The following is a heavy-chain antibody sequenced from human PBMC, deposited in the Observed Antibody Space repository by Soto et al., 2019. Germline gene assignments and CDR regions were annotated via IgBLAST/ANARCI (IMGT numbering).Heavy chain of an antibody. CDR3: VRGGDWLFDY. J-gene: IGHJ4*02. V-gene: IGHV4-4*02. CDR2: IHHRKGA. D-gene: IGHD3-16*01. CDR1: GASISSDKW. Sequence: SETLSLTCGVSGASISSDKWWSWVRQPPGKGLEWIGEIHHRKGANYNPSLKSRVTMSVDKSKNQFSLRLNSLTAADTAMYYCVRGGDWLFDYWSQGTLVTVS.